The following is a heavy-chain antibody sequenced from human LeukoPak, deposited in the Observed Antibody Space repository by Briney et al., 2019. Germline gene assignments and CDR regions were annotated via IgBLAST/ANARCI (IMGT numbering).Heavy chain of an antibody. Sequence: QPGGSLSPSCAASGSTVSSYSMNWVRQAPGKGLVWVSRINSDGSSTSYADSVKGRFTISRDNAKNTLYLQMNSLRAEDTAVYYCARQTSIYDILTGYYLPVEYYFDYWGQGTLVTVSS. J-gene: IGHJ4*02. CDR1: GSTVSSYS. D-gene: IGHD3-9*01. CDR3: ARQTSIYDILTGYYLPVEYYFDY. CDR2: INSDGSST. V-gene: IGHV3-74*01.